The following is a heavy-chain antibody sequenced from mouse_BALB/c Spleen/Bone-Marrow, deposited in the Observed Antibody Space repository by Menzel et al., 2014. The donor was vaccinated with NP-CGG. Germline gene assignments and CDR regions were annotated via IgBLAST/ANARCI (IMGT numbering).Heavy chain of an antibody. Sequence: DVKLVESGPELVKPGASVKISCKASGYSFTGYYMHWVKQSHGNSLDWIGYIYPYNGVSSYNQKFKGKATLTEDKSFSTAFMELRSLSSDDSAVYYCESRGEYFDDWGAGTTVAVSS. CDR2: IYPYNGVS. J-gene: IGHJ1*01. CDR1: GYSFTGYY. V-gene: IGHV1-31*01. CDR3: ESRGEYFDD.